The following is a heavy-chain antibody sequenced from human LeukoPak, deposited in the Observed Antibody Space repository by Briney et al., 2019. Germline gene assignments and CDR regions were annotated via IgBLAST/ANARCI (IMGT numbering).Heavy chain of an antibody. Sequence: GESLKISCKGSGYSFTSHWIGWVRQMPGKGLEWMGIIYPGDSDTRYSPSFQGQITVSADKSINTAYLQWSSLKATDTAMYYCARSSYFDCWGQGTLVTVSP. V-gene: IGHV5-51*01. CDR3: ARSSYFDC. CDR2: IYPGDSDT. CDR1: GYSFTSHW. J-gene: IGHJ4*02. D-gene: IGHD6-6*01.